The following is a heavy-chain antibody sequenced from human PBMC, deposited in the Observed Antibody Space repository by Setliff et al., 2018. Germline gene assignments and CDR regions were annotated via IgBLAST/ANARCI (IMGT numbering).Heavy chain of an antibody. Sequence: GESLKISCAASGFSLRIFWMSWVRQTPGRGLEWVATIKQDGSEKFYADSVKGRFTISRDNARNSLFLQMNSLRAEDTAIYFCARDRGGGLYDYWGLGTLVTVSS. J-gene: IGHJ4*02. CDR2: IKQDGSEK. CDR1: GFSLRIFW. V-gene: IGHV3-7*01. CDR3: ARDRGGGLYDY. D-gene: IGHD3-16*01.